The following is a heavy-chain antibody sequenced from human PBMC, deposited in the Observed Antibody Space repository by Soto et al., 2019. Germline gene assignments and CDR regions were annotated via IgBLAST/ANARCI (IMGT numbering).Heavy chain of an antibody. Sequence: QVQLVQSGAEVKKPGSSVKVSCRASGGTFSNYAISWVRQAPGQGLEWLGGIIPIFATTNYPQKFQGRVTIAAEESTSTAYIELSSLRSEDTAVYYCARDRLTGYAPAYYFDYWGQGTLVTVSS. CDR1: GGTFSNYA. J-gene: IGHJ4*02. CDR2: IIPIFATT. V-gene: IGHV1-69*12. D-gene: IGHD3-9*01. CDR3: ARDRLTGYAPAYYFDY.